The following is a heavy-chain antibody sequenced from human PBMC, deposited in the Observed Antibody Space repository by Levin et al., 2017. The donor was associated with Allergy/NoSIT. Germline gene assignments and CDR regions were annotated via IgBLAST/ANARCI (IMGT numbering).Heavy chain of an antibody. J-gene: IGHJ6*02. CDR1: GGTFSSYA. CDR2: IIPIFGTA. D-gene: IGHD3-3*01. Sequence: SVKVSCKASGGTFSSYAISWVRQAPGQGLEWMGGIIPIFGTANYAQKFQGRVTITADESTSTAYMELSSLRSEDTAVYYCARDRYFASGPTIFGVVIIPSHYYYGMDVWGQGTTVTVSS. CDR3: ARDRYFASGPTIFGVVIIPSHYYYGMDV. V-gene: IGHV1-69*13.